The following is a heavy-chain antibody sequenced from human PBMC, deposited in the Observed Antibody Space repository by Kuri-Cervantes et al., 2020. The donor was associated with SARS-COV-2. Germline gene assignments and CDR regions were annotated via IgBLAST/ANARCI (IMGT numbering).Heavy chain of an antibody. Sequence: ETLSLTCEVSGFLFSASAIHWVRQGSGKGLECVGRVRGKANNYATAYAASVKGRFTISRDDSKNMAYLQMNSLKTEDTAVYYCTTLIDYWGREPWSPSPQ. CDR3: TTLIDY. V-gene: IGHV3-73*01. CDR2: VRGKANNYAT. CDR1: GFLFSASA. J-gene: IGHJ4*02.